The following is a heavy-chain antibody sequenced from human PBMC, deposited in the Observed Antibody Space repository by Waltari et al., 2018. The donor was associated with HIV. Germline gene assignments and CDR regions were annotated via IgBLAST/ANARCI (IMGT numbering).Heavy chain of an antibody. CDR1: GYSFTTYW. V-gene: IGHV5-51*01. D-gene: IGHD6-6*01. CDR3: ARLQQLVSYYYYGMDV. J-gene: IGHJ6*02. Sequence: VQLVQSGAEVKKPGESLKISCKGSGYSFTTYWIGWVRQMPGKGLEWMGIIYPGDSGATYSPSFQGQVTISADKSISTAFLQWSSLKASDTAIYYCARLQQLVSYYYYGMDVWGQGTTVTVSS. CDR2: IYPGDSGA.